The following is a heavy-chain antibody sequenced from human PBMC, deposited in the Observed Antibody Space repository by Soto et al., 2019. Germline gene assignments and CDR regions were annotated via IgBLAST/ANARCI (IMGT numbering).Heavy chain of an antibody. D-gene: IGHD4-17*01. Sequence: GASVKVSCKASGYTFTSYGISWVRQAPGQGLEWMGWISAYNGNTNYAQKLQGRVTMTTDTSTSTAYMELRSLRSEDTAVYYCARGTYDYGDYEEHLDLNYWGQGTLVTVSS. CDR3: ARGTYDYGDYEEHLDLNY. CDR1: GYTFTSYG. J-gene: IGHJ4*02. CDR2: ISAYNGNT. V-gene: IGHV1-18*01.